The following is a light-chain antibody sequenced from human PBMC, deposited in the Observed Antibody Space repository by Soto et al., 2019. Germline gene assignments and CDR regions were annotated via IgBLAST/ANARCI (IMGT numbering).Light chain of an antibody. Sequence: EIVLTQSPGTLSLSPGERATLSCRASQSISNYLAWYQHKPGQAPRLLISDASERASGVPARFSGSGSGTDFNLTISSLEPEDFAVYYCQQRSQWPPLTFGGGTTVEIK. CDR3: QQRSQWPPLT. J-gene: IGKJ4*01. CDR1: QSISNY. CDR2: DAS. V-gene: IGKV3-11*01.